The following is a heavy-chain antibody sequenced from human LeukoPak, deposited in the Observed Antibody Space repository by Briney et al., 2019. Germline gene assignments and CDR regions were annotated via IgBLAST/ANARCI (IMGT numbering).Heavy chain of an antibody. V-gene: IGHV4-59*01. D-gene: IGHD5-12*01. CDR1: GGSISSYY. J-gene: IGHJ4*02. Sequence: SETLSLTCTVSGGSISSYYWNWIRQPPGKGLEWIGNVFYSGTTDYNPSLKSRVTISVDTSKNQFSLKLSSVTAADTAVYYCARGSIVATRFDYWGQGTLVTVSS. CDR2: VFYSGTT. CDR3: ARGSIVATRFDY.